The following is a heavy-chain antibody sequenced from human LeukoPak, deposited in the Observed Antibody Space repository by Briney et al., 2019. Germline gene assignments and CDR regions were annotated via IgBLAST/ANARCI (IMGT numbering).Heavy chain of an antibody. CDR1: GFTFSSYG. D-gene: IGHD3-10*01. CDR2: ISSSGSTI. V-gene: IGHV3-48*04. Sequence: GGTLRLSCAASGFTFSSYGMSWVRQAPGKGLEWVSYISSSGSTIFYADSVKGRFTISRDNAKSSLHLQMNSLRAEDTAVYYCARVVDGSGSYDNHDSFDIWGQGTMVTVSS. CDR3: ARVVDGSGSYDNHDSFDI. J-gene: IGHJ3*02.